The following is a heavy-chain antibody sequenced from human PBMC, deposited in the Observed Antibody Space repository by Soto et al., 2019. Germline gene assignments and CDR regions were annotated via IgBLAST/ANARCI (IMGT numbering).Heavy chain of an antibody. J-gene: IGHJ6*02. V-gene: IGHV3-30-3*01. Sequence: GGSLRLSCVVSGFTFRNYDIHWVRQAPGKGLEWVAVISYDGSSTYYTDSVKGRFTLSRDNSNNTVYLQMNSLRAEDTAVYYCARESMIGPLFDYYGLDFWGQGTTVTVSS. CDR3: ARESMIGPLFDYYGLDF. CDR1: GFTFRNYD. CDR2: ISYDGSST. D-gene: IGHD3-16*01.